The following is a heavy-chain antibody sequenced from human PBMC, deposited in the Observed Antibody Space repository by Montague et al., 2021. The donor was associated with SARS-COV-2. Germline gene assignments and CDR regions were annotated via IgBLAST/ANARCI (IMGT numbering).Heavy chain of an antibody. CDR1: GGSISSGGYS. D-gene: IGHD3-10*01. CDR3: ARGSMVRGGKVYYGADV. J-gene: IGHJ6*02. Sequence: TLSLTCAVSGGSISSGGYSWNWIRQPPGKGLEWIGYIYHSGSTYYXXXLKSRVTISLDSSKNQFSLNLTSVTAADTAVYYCARGSMVRGGKVYYGADVWGQGTTVTVSS. CDR2: IYHSGST. V-gene: IGHV4-30-2*01.